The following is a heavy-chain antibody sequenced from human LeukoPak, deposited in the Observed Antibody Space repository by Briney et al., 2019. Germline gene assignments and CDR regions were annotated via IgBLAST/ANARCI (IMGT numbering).Heavy chain of an antibody. Sequence: KPGGSLRPSCAASGSTFDDYAMHWVRQAPGKGLGWIGEINHSGSTNYNPSLKSRVTISVDTSKNQFSLKLSSVTAADTAVYYCARQVTIAVAGTDYWGQGTLVTVSS. J-gene: IGHJ4*02. V-gene: IGHV4-34*01. D-gene: IGHD6-19*01. CDR2: INHSGST. CDR1: GSTFDDYA. CDR3: ARQVTIAVAGTDY.